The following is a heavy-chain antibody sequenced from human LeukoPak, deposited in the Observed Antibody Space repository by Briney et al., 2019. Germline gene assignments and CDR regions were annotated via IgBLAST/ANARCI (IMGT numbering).Heavy chain of an antibody. CDR3: ARVPYSNLFGAFDI. D-gene: IGHD6-13*01. CDR2: IKRDGSEE. CDR1: KFTFSSYW. Sequence: PGGSLTLSCVASKFTFSSYWMSWVRQPQGKGMEWVANIKRDGSEEYYVDSLKGRLTISTDNAKNSLYLQMNSLRAEDTAVYYCARVPYSNLFGAFDIWGQGTMVTVSS. V-gene: IGHV3-7*04. J-gene: IGHJ3*02.